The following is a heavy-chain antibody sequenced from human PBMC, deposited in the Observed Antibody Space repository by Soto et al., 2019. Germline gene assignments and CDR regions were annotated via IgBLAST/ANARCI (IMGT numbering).Heavy chain of an antibody. CDR3: ARGVLVEGTSSPDMFDY. Sequence: SETLSLTCTVSGGSISSYYWSWIRQPPGKGLEWIGYVYYSGSTNYNPSLKSRVTISADTSKKQFSLKLSSVIAADTAVYYCARGVLVEGTSSPDMFDYWGQGTQVTVSS. J-gene: IGHJ4*02. CDR2: VYYSGST. D-gene: IGHD6-6*01. CDR1: GGSISSYY. V-gene: IGHV4-59*01.